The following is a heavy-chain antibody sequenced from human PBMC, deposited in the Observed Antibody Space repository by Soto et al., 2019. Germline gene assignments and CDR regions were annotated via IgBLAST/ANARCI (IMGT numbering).Heavy chain of an antibody. CDR2: ISYDGSNK. J-gene: IGHJ4*02. D-gene: IGHD3-3*01. CDR1: GFTFSSYG. Sequence: VQLVESGGGVVQPGRSLRLSCAASGFTFSSYGMHWVRQAPGKGLEWVAVISYDGSNKYYADSVKGRFTISRDNSKNTLYLQMNSLRAEDTAVYYCAKLLTIFGVVIGPPDYWGQGTLVTVSS. V-gene: IGHV3-30*18. CDR3: AKLLTIFGVVIGPPDY.